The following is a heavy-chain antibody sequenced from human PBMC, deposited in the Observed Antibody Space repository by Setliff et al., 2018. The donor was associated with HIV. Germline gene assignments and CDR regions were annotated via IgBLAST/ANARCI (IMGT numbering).Heavy chain of an antibody. CDR2: VYHSGKT. Sequence: SETLSLTCTVSGQFISGGYYWGWIRRPPGKGLEWIGSVYHSGKTYYNPSLKSRVTMSADTSKNQFSLKLSSVTAADTAVYYCARERRYYDSSGDFDYWGQGTLVTVSS. CDR1: GQFISGGYY. D-gene: IGHD3-22*01. J-gene: IGHJ4*02. CDR3: ARERRYYDSSGDFDY. V-gene: IGHV4-38-2*02.